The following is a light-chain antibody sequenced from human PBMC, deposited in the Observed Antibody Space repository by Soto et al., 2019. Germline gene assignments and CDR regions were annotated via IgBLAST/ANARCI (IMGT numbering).Light chain of an antibody. CDR3: AAWDDSLSGQV. CDR1: SSNIGSNY. J-gene: IGLJ2*01. CDR2: RNN. V-gene: IGLV1-47*01. Sequence: QSALTQPPSASGTPGQRVTISCSGSSSNIGSNYVYWYQQLPGTAPKLLIYRNNQRPSGVPNRFSGSKSGTSASLAISGLRSEEGADYYSAAWDDSLSGQVFGGGTKLTVL.